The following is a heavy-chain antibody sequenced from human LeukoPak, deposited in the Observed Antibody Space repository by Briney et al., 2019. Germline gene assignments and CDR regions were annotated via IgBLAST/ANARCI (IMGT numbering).Heavy chain of an antibody. V-gene: IGHV1-46*03. CDR3: ARAPKIRSTYYDFWSGIDY. D-gene: IGHD3-3*01. J-gene: IGHJ4*02. CDR2: INPSVGST. Sequence: ASVKVSCKASGYTYTSYYMHWVRQAPGQGLEWMGIINPSVGSTSYAQKFQGRVTMTRDTSTSTVYMELSSLRSEDTAVYYCARAPKIRSTYYDFWSGIDYWGQGTLVTVSS. CDR1: GYTYTSYY.